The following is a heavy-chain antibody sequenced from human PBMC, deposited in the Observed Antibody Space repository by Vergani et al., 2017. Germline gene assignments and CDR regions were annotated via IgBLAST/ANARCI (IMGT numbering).Heavy chain of an antibody. J-gene: IGHJ3*02. CDR2: IYYSGST. CDR1: GGSISSSSYY. V-gene: IGHV4-39*07. Sequence: QLQLQESGPGLVKPSETLSLTCTVSGGSISSSSYYWGWIRQPPGKGLEWIGSIYYSGSTYYNPSLKSRVTLSVDTSKNQFSLKLSSVTAADTAVYYCAEGAAGTYWGDAFDIWGQGTMVTVSS. D-gene: IGHD1-1*01. CDR3: AEGAAGTYWGDAFDI.